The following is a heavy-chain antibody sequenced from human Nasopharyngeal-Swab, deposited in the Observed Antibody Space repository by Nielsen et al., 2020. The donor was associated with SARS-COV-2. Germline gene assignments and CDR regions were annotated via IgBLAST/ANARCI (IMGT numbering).Heavy chain of an antibody. CDR1: GFTFSNAW. V-gene: IGHV3-15*01. CDR3: TTDSMYYYDSSGYYSNLRYFDY. D-gene: IGHD3-22*01. J-gene: IGHJ4*02. Sequence: LSLTCAASGFTFSNAWMSWVRQAPGKGLEWVGRIKSKTDGGTTDYAAPVKGRFTISRDDSKNTLYLQMNSLKTEDTAVYYCTTDSMYYYDSSGYYSNLRYFDYWGQGTLVTVSS. CDR2: IKSKTDGGTT.